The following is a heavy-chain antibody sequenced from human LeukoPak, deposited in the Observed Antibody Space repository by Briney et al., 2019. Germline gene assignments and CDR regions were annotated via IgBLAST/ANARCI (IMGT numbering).Heavy chain of an antibody. CDR2: ISYNGSNK. Sequence: GGSLRLSCAASGFTFSSYAMHWVRHAPGKGLEWVAVISYNGSNKYYADSVKGRFTISRDNSKNTLYLQMNSLRAEDTAVYYWARVTDSSGYYNPPPDYWGQGTLVTVSS. J-gene: IGHJ4*02. V-gene: IGHV3-30-3*01. CDR3: ARVTDSSGYYNPPPDY. CDR1: GFTFSSYA. D-gene: IGHD3-22*01.